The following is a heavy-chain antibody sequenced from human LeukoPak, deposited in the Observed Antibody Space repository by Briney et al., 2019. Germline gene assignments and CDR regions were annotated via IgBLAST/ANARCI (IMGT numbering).Heavy chain of an antibody. D-gene: IGHD6-19*01. CDR1: GFTFSSYT. CDR2: INSGGNT. CDR3: AKDTKYSSGWTGSWFDP. Sequence: GGSLRLSCAASGFTFSSYTMTWVRQPPGKGLEWVSTINSGGNTCYADSVKGRFTISRDNSKNTLYLQMNSLRDEDTAVYYCAKDTKYSSGWTGSWFDPWGQGTLVTVSS. V-gene: IGHV3-23*01. J-gene: IGHJ5*02.